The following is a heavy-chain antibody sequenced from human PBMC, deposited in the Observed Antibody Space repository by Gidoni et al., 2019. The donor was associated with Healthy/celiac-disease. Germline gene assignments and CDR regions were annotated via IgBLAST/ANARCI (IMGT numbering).Heavy chain of an antibody. Sequence: EVQLVESGGGLVKPGGSLRLSCAASGFTFSNAWMSWVRQAPGKGLEWVGRIKSKTDGGTTDYAAPVKGRFTISRDDSKNTLYLQMNSLKTEDTAVYYCTTDITMVRGVIIHFDYWGQGTLVTVSS. CDR3: TTDITMVRGVIIHFDY. CDR2: IKSKTDGGTT. D-gene: IGHD3-10*01. J-gene: IGHJ4*02. V-gene: IGHV3-15*01. CDR1: GFTFSNAW.